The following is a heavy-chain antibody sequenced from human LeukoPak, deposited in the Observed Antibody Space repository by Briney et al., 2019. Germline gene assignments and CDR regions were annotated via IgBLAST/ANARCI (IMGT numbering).Heavy chain of an antibody. V-gene: IGHV4-39*07. J-gene: IGHJ3*02. Sequence: PSETLSLTCTVSGGSISSSSYYWGWIRQPPGKGLEWIGSIYYSGSTYYNPSLKSRVTISVDTSKNQFSLKLSSVTAAGTAVYYCARAVRPVTTSDAFDIWGQGTMVTVSS. CDR1: GGSISSSSYY. CDR2: IYYSGST. D-gene: IGHD4-17*01. CDR3: ARAVRPVTTSDAFDI.